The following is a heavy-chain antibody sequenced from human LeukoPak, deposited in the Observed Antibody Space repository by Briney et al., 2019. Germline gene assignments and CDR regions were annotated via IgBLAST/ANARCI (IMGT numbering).Heavy chain of an antibody. Sequence: PSETLSLTCTVSGGSISSSSYYWGWIRQPPGKGLEWIGSIYYSGSTYYNPSLKSRVTISVDTSKNQFSLKLSPVTAADTAVYYCARSILWFGVGAGYYYYMDVWGKGTTVTISS. V-gene: IGHV4-39*07. CDR2: IYYSGST. D-gene: IGHD3-10*01. CDR1: GGSISSSSYY. CDR3: ARSILWFGVGAGYYYYMDV. J-gene: IGHJ6*03.